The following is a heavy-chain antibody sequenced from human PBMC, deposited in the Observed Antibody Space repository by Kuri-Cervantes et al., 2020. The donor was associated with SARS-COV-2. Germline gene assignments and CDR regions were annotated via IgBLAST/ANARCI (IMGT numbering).Heavy chain of an antibody. V-gene: IGHV4-59*08. Sequence: SETLSLTCTVSGGSISSYYWSWIRQPPGKGLEWIGSIYHSGSTYYNPSLKSRVTISVDTSKNQFSLKLSSVTAADTAVYYCARHEPSTVTTLFDYWGQGTLVTVSS. CDR3: ARHEPSTVTTLFDY. D-gene: IGHD4-11*01. CDR2: IYHSGST. J-gene: IGHJ4*02. CDR1: GGSISSYY.